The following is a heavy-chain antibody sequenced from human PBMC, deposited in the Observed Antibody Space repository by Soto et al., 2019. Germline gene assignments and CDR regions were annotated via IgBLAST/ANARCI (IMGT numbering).Heavy chain of an antibody. CDR1: GYSFTSYW. CDR3: ARQLGSEQLWLRRYYYYGMDV. D-gene: IGHD5-18*01. V-gene: IGHV5-51*01. CDR2: IYPGDSYT. Sequence: GESLKISCKGSGYSFTSYWIGWVRQMPGKGLEWMGIIYPGDSYTRYSPSFQGQVTISDDKSISTAYLQWSSLKASDTAMYYCARQLGSEQLWLRRYYYYGMDVWGQGTTVTVSS. J-gene: IGHJ6*02.